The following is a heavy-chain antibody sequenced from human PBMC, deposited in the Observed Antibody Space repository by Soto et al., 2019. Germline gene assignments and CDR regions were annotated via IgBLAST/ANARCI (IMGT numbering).Heavy chain of an antibody. D-gene: IGHD2-21*01. CDR2: ISPYVSDV. CDR3: TCWGHIVAVAPSDCHP. Sequence: GGSLRLSCAASGFTFTNYGMNWVRQTPGKGLMWVAGISPYVSDVGYADSVEGRFTVSRDNSKNTLYLQMNSLRAEDTAMYYFTCWGHIVAVAPSDCHPWVEG. CDR1: GFTFTNYG. V-gene: IGHV3-74*01. J-gene: IGHJ5*02.